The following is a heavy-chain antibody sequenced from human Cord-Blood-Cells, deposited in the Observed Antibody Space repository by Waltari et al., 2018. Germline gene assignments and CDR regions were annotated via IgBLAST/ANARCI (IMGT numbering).Heavy chain of an antibody. CDR3: ARDKGQSGSYYYYYGMDV. CDR1: GYTFTGYY. CDR2: INPNSGGT. D-gene: IGHD1-26*01. V-gene: IGHV1-2*04. Sequence: QVQLVQSGAEVKKPGASVKVSCKASGYTFTGYYMHWVRQAPGQGLEWMGWINPNSGGTNYAQKFQGWVTMTRETSISTAYMELGRLRSDDTAVYYCARDKGQSGSYYYYYGMDVWGQGTTVTVSS. J-gene: IGHJ6*02.